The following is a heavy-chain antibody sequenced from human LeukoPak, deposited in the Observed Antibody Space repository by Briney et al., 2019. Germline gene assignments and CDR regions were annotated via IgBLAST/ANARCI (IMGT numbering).Heavy chain of an antibody. J-gene: IGHJ6*03. D-gene: IGHD5-24*01. CDR2: ISAYNGNT. CDR1: GYTFTSYG. Sequence: ASVKVSCEASGYTFTSYGISWVRQAPGQGLEWMGWISAYNGNTNYAQKLQGRVTMTTDTSTSTAYMELRSLRSDDTAVYYCARGPNMSPITYYMDVWGKGTTVTVSS. CDR3: ARGPNMSPITYYMDV. V-gene: IGHV1-18*01.